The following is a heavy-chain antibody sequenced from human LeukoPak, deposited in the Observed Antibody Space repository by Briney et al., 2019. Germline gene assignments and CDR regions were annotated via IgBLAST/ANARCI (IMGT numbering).Heavy chain of an antibody. D-gene: IGHD4-11*01. V-gene: IGHV1-69*01. CDR2: IIPIVGTA. J-gene: IGHJ4*02. CDR3: ARDLGAVTTWVFDY. CDR1: GGTFSSYA. Sequence: SVKVSCKASGGTFSSYAISWVRQAPGQGLEWMGGIIPIVGTANYAQKFQGRVTITADESTSTAYMELSSLRSEDTAVYYCARDLGAVTTWVFDYWGQGTLVTVSS.